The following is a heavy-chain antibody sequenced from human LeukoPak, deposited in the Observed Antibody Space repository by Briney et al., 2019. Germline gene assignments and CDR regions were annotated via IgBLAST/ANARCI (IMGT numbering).Heavy chain of an antibody. CDR3: ARPSKVYGNAFDI. D-gene: IGHD5/OR15-5a*01. V-gene: IGHV5-51*01. Sequence: RGESLKISCKGSGYSFTSYWIGWVRQMPGKGLEWMGIIYPGDSDTRYSPSFQGQVTISADKSISTAYLQWSSLKASDTAMYYCARPSKVYGNAFDIWGQGTMVTVSS. CDR2: IYPGDSDT. J-gene: IGHJ3*02. CDR1: GYSFTSYW.